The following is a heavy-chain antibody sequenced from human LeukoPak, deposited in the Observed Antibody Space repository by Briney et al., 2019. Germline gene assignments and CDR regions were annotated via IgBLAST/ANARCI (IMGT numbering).Heavy chain of an antibody. CDR1: GFTFSSYS. J-gene: IGHJ6*03. Sequence: KTGGSLRLSCAASGFTFSSYSMNLVRQAPGKGLEWVSSISSSSSYIYYADSVKGRFTISRDNAKNSLYLQMNSLRAEDTAVYYCARTITMNYYYYMDVWGKGTTVTVSS. V-gene: IGHV3-21*01. CDR2: ISSSSSYI. CDR3: ARTITMNYYYYMDV. D-gene: IGHD3-22*01.